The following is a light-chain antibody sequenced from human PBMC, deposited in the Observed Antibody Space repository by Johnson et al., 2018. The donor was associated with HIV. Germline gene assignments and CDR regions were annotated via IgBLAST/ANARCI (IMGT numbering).Light chain of an antibody. Sequence: VLTQPPSVSAAPGQKVTISCSGSSSDMGNYAVSWYQQLPGTAPKLLIYENNRRPSGIPDRFSGSKSGSSATLGITGLQTGDEADYYCETWDTSLSAGVFGTGTKVTVL. CDR2: ENN. J-gene: IGLJ1*01. CDR1: SSDMGNYA. V-gene: IGLV1-51*02. CDR3: ETWDTSLSAGV.